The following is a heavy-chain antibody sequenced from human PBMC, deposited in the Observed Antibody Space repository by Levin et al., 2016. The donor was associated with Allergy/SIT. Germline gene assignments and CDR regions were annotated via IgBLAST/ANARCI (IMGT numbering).Heavy chain of an antibody. CDR1: GGTFSSYA. CDR3: ARGGYSYGGFGY. CDR2: IIPIFGTA. J-gene: IGHJ4*02. Sequence: SVKVSCKASGGTFSSYAISWVRQAPGQGLEWMGGIIPIFGTANYAQKFQGRVTITADESTSTAYMELSSLRSEDTAVYYCARGGYSYGGFGYWGQGTLVTVSS. D-gene: IGHD5-18*01. V-gene: IGHV1-69*13.